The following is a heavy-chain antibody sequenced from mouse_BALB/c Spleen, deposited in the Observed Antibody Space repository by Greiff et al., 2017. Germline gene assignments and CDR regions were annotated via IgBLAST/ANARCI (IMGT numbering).Heavy chain of an antibody. J-gene: IGHJ2*01. Sequence: VQLQQSGAELMKPGASVKISCKATGYTFSSYWIEWVKQRPGHGLEWIGEILPGSGSTNYNEKFKGKATFTADTSSNTAYMQLSSLTSEDSAVYYCARDDGYYGGLFDYWGQGTTLTVSS. CDR2: ILPGSGST. CDR1: GYTFSSYW. CDR3: ARDDGYYGGLFDY. D-gene: IGHD2-3*01. V-gene: IGHV1-9*01.